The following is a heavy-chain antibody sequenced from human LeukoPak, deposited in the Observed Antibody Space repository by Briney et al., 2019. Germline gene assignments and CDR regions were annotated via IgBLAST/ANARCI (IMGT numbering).Heavy chain of an antibody. D-gene: IGHD2-2*01. Sequence: SETLSLTCSVSGGSFSTYYWSWIRQPPGKGLEWIGHVFYSGSTNYNPSLRSRVTLSVDTSKNQFSLKLTSVTAADTAVYYCARAGGYCSSTRCYNWFDPWGQGTLVTVSS. CDR3: ARAGGYCSSTRCYNWFDP. CDR2: VFYSGST. J-gene: IGHJ5*02. V-gene: IGHV4-59*01. CDR1: GGSFSTYY.